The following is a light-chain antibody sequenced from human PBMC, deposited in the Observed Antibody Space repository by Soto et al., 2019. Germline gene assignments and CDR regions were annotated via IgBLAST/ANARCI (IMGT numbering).Light chain of an antibody. V-gene: IGLV2-14*01. CDR2: EVT. CDR3: SSYTGSSLV. J-gene: IGLJ1*01. Sequence: QSVLTQPASVSGSPGQSITISCTGTSSDVGDYIYVSWYQQHPGKAPKLMIYEVTNRPSGVSNRFSGSKSGNTASLTISGLQAEDEGDYYCSSYTGSSLVFGTGTKLTVL. CDR1: SSDVGDYIY.